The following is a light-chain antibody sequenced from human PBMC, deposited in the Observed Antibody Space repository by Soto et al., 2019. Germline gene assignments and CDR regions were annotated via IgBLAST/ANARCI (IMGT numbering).Light chain of an antibody. CDR2: DNS. CDR1: NFNIGNNY. V-gene: IGLV1-51*01. J-gene: IGLJ1*01. CDR3: GTWDSSLSAEV. Sequence: QSVLTQPPSVSAAPGQKVTISCAGGNFNIGNNYVSWYQQLPGTAPKLLIYDNSKRPLGISDRFSGSKSGTSATLGITGLQTGDEADYYCGTWDSSLSAEVFGTGTKLTVL.